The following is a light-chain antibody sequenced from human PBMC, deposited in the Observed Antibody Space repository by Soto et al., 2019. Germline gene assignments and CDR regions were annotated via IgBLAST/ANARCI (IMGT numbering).Light chain of an antibody. V-gene: IGKV3-20*01. Sequence: EIVLTQSPGTLSLSPGERPTLSCRASQSVSYYLAWYQQKPGQAHRLPXYXXSSRATGVPDRFSGSGSGTDFTLNISRLEPEDFAVYYCQHCQPYGDSPPLTFGGGTKVDIK. CDR1: QSVSYY. J-gene: IGKJ4*01. CDR3: QHCQPYGDSPPLT. CDR2: XXS.